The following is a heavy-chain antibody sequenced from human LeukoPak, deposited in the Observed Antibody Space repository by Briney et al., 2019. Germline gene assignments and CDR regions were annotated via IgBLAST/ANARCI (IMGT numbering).Heavy chain of an antibody. CDR2: IKQDGSEK. CDR1: GFTFSSYW. CDR3: ARDGWQWLANYYFDY. D-gene: IGHD6-19*01. Sequence: GGSLRLSCAASGFTFSSYWMSWVRQAPGKGLEWVANIKQDGSEKYYVDSVKGRFTISRDNAENSLYLQMNSLRAEDTAVYYCARDGWQWLANYYFDYWGQGTLVTVSS. V-gene: IGHV3-7*01. J-gene: IGHJ4*02.